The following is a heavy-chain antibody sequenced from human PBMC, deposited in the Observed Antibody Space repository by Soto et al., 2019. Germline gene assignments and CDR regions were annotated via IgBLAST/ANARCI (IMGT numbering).Heavy chain of an antibody. CDR3: ARANIVVVPAAIYYYYYGMDV. CDR2: INAGNGNT. V-gene: IGHV1-3*01. Sequence: ASVKVSCKASGYTFTSYAMHWVRQAPGQRLEWMGWINAGNGNTKYSQKFQGRVTITRDTSASTAYMELSSLRSEDTAVYYCARANIVVVPAAIYYYYYGMDVWGQGTTVTVSS. J-gene: IGHJ6*02. CDR1: GYTFTSYA. D-gene: IGHD2-2*01.